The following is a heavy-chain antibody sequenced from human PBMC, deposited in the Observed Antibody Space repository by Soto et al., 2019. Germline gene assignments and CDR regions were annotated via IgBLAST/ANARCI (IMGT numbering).Heavy chain of an antibody. CDR3: ARALVGVGYSYYGMDV. CDR1: GGSFSGYY. V-gene: IGHV4-34*01. CDR2: INHSGST. Sequence: QVQLQQWGAGLLKPSETLSLTCAVYGGSFSGYYWSWIRQPPGKGLEWIGEINHSGSTNYNPSLKSRVTISVDTSKNQFSLKLSSVTAADTAVYYCARALVGVGYSYYGMDVWGQWTTVTVSS. D-gene: IGHD2-21*01. J-gene: IGHJ6*02.